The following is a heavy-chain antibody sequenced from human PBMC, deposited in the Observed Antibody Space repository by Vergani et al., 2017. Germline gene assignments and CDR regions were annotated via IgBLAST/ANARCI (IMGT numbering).Heavy chain of an antibody. V-gene: IGHV3-23*01. J-gene: IGHJ4*02. CDR2: ISGSGGST. D-gene: IGHD5-18*01. CDR1: GFTFSSYA. Sequence: ELQLLESGGGLVQPGGSLRLSCAASGFTFSSYAMSWVRQAPGKGLEWVSAISGSGGSTYYADSVKGRFTISRDNSKNTLYLQMNSLRAEDTAVYYCARDQGGYSYGYDYFDYWGQGTLVTVSS. CDR3: ARDQGGYSYGYDYFDY.